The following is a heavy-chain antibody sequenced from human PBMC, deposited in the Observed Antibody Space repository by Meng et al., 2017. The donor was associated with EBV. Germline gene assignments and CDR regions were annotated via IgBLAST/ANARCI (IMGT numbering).Heavy chain of an antibody. V-gene: IGHV1-2*06. D-gene: IGHD6-19*01. Sequence: QGQRCESGAGVTEPGASVRVSRKASGYTFTGSYMHWVRQAPGQGLEWMGRINPNSGGTNYAQKFQGRVTMTRDTSISTAYMELSRLRSDDTAVYYCARVGIAVAGTGDYWGQGTLVTVSS. CDR3: ARVGIAVAGTGDY. CDR2: INPNSGGT. J-gene: IGHJ4*02. CDR1: GYTFTGSY.